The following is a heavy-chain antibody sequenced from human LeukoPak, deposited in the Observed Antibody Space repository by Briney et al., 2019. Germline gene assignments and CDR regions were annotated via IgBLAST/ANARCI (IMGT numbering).Heavy chain of an antibody. CDR2: ISAYNGNT. J-gene: IGHJ4*02. Sequence: ASVKVSCKASGYTFTSYGISWVRQAPGQGLEWMGWISAYNGNTNYAQKLQGRVTMTTDTSTSTAYMELRSLRSDDTAVYYCAKLGYCSSPSCYEKNRGQGTLVTVSS. V-gene: IGHV1-18*01. D-gene: IGHD2-2*01. CDR1: GYTFTSYG. CDR3: AKLGYCSSPSCYEKN.